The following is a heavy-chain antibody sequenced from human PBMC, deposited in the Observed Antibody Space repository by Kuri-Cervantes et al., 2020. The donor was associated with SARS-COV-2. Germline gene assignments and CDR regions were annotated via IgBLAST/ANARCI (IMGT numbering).Heavy chain of an antibody. V-gene: IGHV4-59*08. Sequence: GSLRLSCTVSGGSISSYYWSWIRQPPGKGLEWIGYIYYSGSTNYNPSLKSRVTISVDTSKNQFSLKLSSVTAADTAVYYCASLPGIAAAGGYGMDVWGQGTTVTVSS. CDR2: IYYSGST. CDR1: GGSISSYY. J-gene: IGHJ6*02. CDR3: ASLPGIAAAGGYGMDV. D-gene: IGHD6-13*01.